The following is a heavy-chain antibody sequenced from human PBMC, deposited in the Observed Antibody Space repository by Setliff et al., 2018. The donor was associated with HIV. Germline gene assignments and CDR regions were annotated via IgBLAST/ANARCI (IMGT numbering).Heavy chain of an antibody. CDR1: GASISLIAYY. Sequence: SETLSLTCTVSGASISLIAYYWGWVRQPPGKGLEWIGSVYYTGSTFYNPSLKSLKGRVTISVDTSKNQFSLKLISVTAADTAIYFCARQGNAIYGEVDSWGQGTRVTV. V-gene: IGHV4-39*01. J-gene: IGHJ5*01. D-gene: IGHD3-10*01. CDR2: VYYTGST. CDR3: ARQGNAIYGEVDS.